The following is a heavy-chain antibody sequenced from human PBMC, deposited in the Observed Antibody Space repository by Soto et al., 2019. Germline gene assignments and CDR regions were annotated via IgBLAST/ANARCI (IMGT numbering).Heavy chain of an antibody. CDR3: ARDLSGYSYGYPDYYYYGMDV. Sequence: ASVKVSCKASGYTFTSYAMHWVRQAPGQRLEWMGWINAGNGNTKYSQKFQGRVTITRDTSASTAYMELSSLRSEDTAVYYCARDLSGYSYGYPDYYYYGMDVWGQGTTVTSP. J-gene: IGHJ6*02. D-gene: IGHD5-18*01. V-gene: IGHV1-3*01. CDR1: GYTFTSYA. CDR2: INAGNGNT.